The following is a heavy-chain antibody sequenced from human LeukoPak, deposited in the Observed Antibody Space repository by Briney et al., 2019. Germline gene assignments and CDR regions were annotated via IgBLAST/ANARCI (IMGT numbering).Heavy chain of an antibody. V-gene: IGHV3-23*01. D-gene: IGHD6-19*01. J-gene: IGHJ4*02. CDR2: IGDSGDST. Sequence: PGGSLRLSCAASGFTFSTYTMSWVRQAPGKGLEWVSAIGDSGDSTYYADSVKGRFTISRDNSKNTLYLQMNSLRAEDTAVYYCARDLGAMAGQWGQGTLVTVSS. CDR3: ARDLGAMAGQ. CDR1: GFTFSTYT.